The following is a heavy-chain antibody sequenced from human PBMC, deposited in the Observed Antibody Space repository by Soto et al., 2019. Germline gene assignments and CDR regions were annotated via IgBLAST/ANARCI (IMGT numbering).Heavy chain of an antibody. CDR1: GYTFTSYG. D-gene: IGHD3-10*01. V-gene: IGHV1-18*01. J-gene: IGHJ6*02. CDR2: ISAYNGNT. Sequence: ASVKVSCKASGYTFTSYGISWVRQAPGQGLEWMGWISAYNGNTNYAQKLQGRVTMTTDTSTSTAYMELRSLRSDDTAVYYCARDGIITMVRGVISYYYYGMDVWGQGTTVTVS. CDR3: ARDGIITMVRGVISYYYYGMDV.